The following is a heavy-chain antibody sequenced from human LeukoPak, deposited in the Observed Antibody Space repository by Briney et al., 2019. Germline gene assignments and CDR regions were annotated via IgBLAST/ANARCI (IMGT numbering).Heavy chain of an antibody. Sequence: SETLSLTCTVSGGSISSSSYYWGWIRRPPGKGLEWIGSIYYSGSTYYNPSLKSRVTISVDTSKNQFSLKLSSVTAADTAVYYCARGRGSYEEWGQGTLVTVSS. D-gene: IGHD1-26*01. CDR3: ARGRGSYEE. J-gene: IGHJ4*02. CDR1: GGSISSSSYY. V-gene: IGHV4-39*01. CDR2: IYYSGST.